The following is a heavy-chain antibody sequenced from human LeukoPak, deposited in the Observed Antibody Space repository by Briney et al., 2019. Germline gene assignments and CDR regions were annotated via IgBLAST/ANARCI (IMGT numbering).Heavy chain of an antibody. D-gene: IGHD3-22*01. CDR2: INPNSGGT. J-gene: IGHJ5*02. CDR1: GYTFTSYA. V-gene: IGHV1-2*02. CDR3: ARDYDRGFDP. Sequence: ASVKVSCKASGYTFTSYAMNWVRQAPGQGLEWMGWINPNSGGTNYAQKFQGRVTMTRDTSISTAYMELSRLRSDDTAVYYCARDYDRGFDPWGQGTLVTVSS.